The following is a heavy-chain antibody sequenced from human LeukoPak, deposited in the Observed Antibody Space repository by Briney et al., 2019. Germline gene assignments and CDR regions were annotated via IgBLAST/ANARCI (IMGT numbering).Heavy chain of an antibody. CDR1: GFTFSDYY. J-gene: IGHJ4*02. CDR3: ARYCSSTTCYDY. Sequence: GGSLRLSCAASGFTFSDYYMSWIRQAPGKGLEWVSYISSSSSYTNYADSVKGRFTISRDNAKNSLYLQMNSLRAEDTAAYCCARYCSSTTCYDYWGQGTLVTVSS. V-gene: IGHV3-11*03. D-gene: IGHD2-2*01. CDR2: ISSSSSYT.